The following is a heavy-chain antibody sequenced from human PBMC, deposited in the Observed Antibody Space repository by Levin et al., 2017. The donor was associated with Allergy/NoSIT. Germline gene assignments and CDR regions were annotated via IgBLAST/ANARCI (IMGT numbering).Heavy chain of an antibody. Sequence: GESLKISCAASGFTFSSYAMNWVRQAPGKGLEWVSGISESGGRTYYADSVKGRFTVSRDNSKDTLYLQMNSLRAEDTAVYHCAKEDSSGYYYNAWGQGILVTVSS. V-gene: IGHV3-23*01. CDR2: ISESGGRT. J-gene: IGHJ4*02. CDR3: AKEDSSGYYYNA. D-gene: IGHD3-22*01. CDR1: GFTFSSYA.